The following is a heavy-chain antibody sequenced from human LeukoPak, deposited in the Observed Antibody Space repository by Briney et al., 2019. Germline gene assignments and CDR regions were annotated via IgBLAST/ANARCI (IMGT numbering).Heavy chain of an antibody. CDR3: ARTYGSGSLDY. D-gene: IGHD2-15*01. CDR1: GFSFTTHN. V-gene: IGHV3-48*01. Sequence: GGSLRLSCAASGFSFTTHNMNWVRQAPGTGLEWISYISGSGEAIFYADSVQGRFTISRDNAKNSIYLQMNTLRAEDTAVYYCARTYGSGSLDYGGQGTLVTVSS. J-gene: IGHJ4*02. CDR2: ISGSGEAI.